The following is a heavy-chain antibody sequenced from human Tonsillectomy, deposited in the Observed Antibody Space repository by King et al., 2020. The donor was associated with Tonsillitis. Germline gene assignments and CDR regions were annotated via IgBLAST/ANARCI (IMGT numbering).Heavy chain of an antibody. CDR1: GFTFSSYG. V-gene: IGHV3-33*01. Sequence: VQLVESGGGVVQPGRSLRLSCAASGFTFSSYGMHWVRQAPGKGLEWVAVIWYNGSNKYYGESVKGRFTISRDNSKNTLYLQMNSLRAEDTAVYYCERDLVSYSGMDVWGQGTTVTVS. J-gene: IGHJ6*02. CDR2: IWYNGSNK. CDR3: ERDLVSYSGMDV. D-gene: IGHD2-8*02.